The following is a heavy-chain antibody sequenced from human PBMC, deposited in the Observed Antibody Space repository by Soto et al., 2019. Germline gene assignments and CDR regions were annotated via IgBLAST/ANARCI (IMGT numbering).Heavy chain of an antibody. CDR2: INPIFGTA. V-gene: IGHV1-69*13. Sequence: VASVKVSCKASGGTFSSYDINWVRQAPGQGLEWIGGINPIFGTADYAQKFQGRVTVTADESTTTAYMELSSLRSEDTAMYYCARPLLGRGFAFDYWGQGTLVTVSS. J-gene: IGHJ4*02. D-gene: IGHD3-10*01. CDR3: ARPLLGRGFAFDY. CDR1: GGTFSSYD.